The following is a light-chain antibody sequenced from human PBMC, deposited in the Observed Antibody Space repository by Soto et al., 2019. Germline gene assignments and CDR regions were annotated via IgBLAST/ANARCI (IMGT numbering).Light chain of an antibody. Sequence: QSVLAQPASVSGSPGQSITISCTGTSSDVGRYHYVSWYRHHPGKAPKLVIYEVTNRPPGVSNRFAGSKSGDTASLTISGLQAEDEADYYCSSYATSNTRYVFGTGTKVTVL. CDR3: SSYATSNTRYV. CDR1: SSDVGRYHY. J-gene: IGLJ1*01. V-gene: IGLV2-14*01. CDR2: EVT.